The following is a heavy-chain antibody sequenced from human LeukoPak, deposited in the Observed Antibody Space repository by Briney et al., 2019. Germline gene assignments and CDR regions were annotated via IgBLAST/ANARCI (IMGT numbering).Heavy chain of an antibody. Sequence: GGSLRLSCAASGFTVSSNYMSWVRQAPGKGLEWVSVIYSGGSTYYADSVKGRFTISRDNSKNTLYLQMNSLRAEDTAVYYCAREDVVVPAATHRWFDPWGQGTLVTVSS. V-gene: IGHV3-53*01. CDR2: IYSGGST. CDR1: GFTVSSNY. CDR3: AREDVVVPAATHRWFDP. J-gene: IGHJ5*02. D-gene: IGHD2-2*01.